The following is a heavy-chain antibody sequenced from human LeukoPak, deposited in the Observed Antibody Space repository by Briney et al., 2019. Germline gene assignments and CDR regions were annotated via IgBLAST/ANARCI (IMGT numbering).Heavy chain of an antibody. D-gene: IGHD3-10*01. V-gene: IGHV3-30*02. CDR2: IRYDGSNK. CDR1: GFTFSSYA. J-gene: IGHJ3*02. CDR3: VTITMVRGVRAYDAFDI. Sequence: GGSLRLSCAASGFTFSSYAIHWVRQPPGKGLEWVAFIRYDGSNKYYADSVKGRFTISRDNSKNTLYLQMNSLRAEDTAVYYCVTITMVRGVRAYDAFDIWGQGTMVTVSS.